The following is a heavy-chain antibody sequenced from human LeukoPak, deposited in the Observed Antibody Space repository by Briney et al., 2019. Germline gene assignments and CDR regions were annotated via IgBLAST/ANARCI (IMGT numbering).Heavy chain of an antibody. CDR1: GFTFSSYA. V-gene: IGHV3-23*01. Sequence: GSLRLSCAASGFTFSSYAMSWVRQAPGEGLEWVSAISGSGGSTYYADSVKGRLTISRDNSKNTLYLQMNSLRAEDTAVYYCAKDSIAVAAYYFDYWGQGTLVTVSS. D-gene: IGHD6-19*01. J-gene: IGHJ4*02. CDR2: ISGSGGST. CDR3: AKDSIAVAAYYFDY.